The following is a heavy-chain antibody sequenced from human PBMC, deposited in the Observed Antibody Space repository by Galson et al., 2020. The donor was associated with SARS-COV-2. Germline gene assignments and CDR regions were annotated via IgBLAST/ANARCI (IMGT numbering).Heavy chain of an antibody. Sequence: SETLSLTCTVSGGSISSYYWSWIRQPPGKGLEWIGYIYYSGSTNYNPSLKSRVTISVDTSKNQFSLKLSSVTAADTAVYYCATGRGSSYYYYYYYIDVWGKGTTVTVSS. CDR2: IYYSGST. V-gene: IGHV4-59*01. CDR1: GGSISSYY. J-gene: IGHJ6*03. D-gene: IGHD6-6*01. CDR3: ATGRGSSYYYYYYYIDV.